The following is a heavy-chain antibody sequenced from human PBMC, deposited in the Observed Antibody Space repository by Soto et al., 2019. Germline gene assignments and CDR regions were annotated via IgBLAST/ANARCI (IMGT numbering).Heavy chain of an antibody. Sequence: GGSLRLSCAASGFTFSTSWMDWVRQTPGKGLEWVANINQDGSEKNYADSVKGRFTISRDNAKNSLFLQMSSLTAEDSGLYYCTRYLDFWGQGTLVTVSS. CDR1: GFTFSTSW. CDR2: INQDGSEK. CDR3: TRYLDF. V-gene: IGHV3-7*01. J-gene: IGHJ4*02.